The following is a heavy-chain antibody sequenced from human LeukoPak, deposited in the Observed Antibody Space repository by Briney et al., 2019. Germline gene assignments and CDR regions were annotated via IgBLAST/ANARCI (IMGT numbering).Heavy chain of an antibody. D-gene: IGHD6-13*01. CDR1: GYTFTNFD. V-gene: IGHV1-8*01. CDR2: INPNNGNA. CDR3: ARPTSRPSNYYSMDV. Sequence: GASVKVSCKASGYTFTNFDLNWVRQAPGQGLEWVGWINPNNGNADYAQRFQGRVTMTRDTDIRTVYMELSSLTYEDSAVYYCARPTSRPSNYYSMDVWGKGTTVIVSS. J-gene: IGHJ6*03.